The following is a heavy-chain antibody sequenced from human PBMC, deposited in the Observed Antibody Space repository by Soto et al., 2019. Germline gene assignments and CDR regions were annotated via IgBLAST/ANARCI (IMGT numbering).Heavy chain of an antibody. CDR1: GGSISSYY. CDR2: IYYSGST. D-gene: IGHD3-10*01. CDR3: ARDDEESGIDY. J-gene: IGHJ4*02. V-gene: IGHV4-59*01. Sequence: SEILSLICTVSGGSISSYYLSWIRQPPGKGLEWIGYIYYSGSTNYNPSLKSRVTISVDTSKNQFSLKLSSVTAADTAVYYCARDDEESGIDYWGQGALVTVSS.